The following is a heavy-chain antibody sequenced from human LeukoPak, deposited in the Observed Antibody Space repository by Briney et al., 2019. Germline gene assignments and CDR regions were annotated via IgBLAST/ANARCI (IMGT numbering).Heavy chain of an antibody. CDR1: GGSISSYY. CDR3: ARDYWRGVWDA. D-gene: IGHD2-8*02. J-gene: IGHJ6*04. CDR2: IYYSGST. Sequence: SETLSLTCTVSGGSISSYYWSWIRQPPGKGLEWIGYIYYSGSTNYNPSLKSRVTISVDTSKNQFSLKLSSVTAADTAVYYCARDYWRGVWDAWGKGTTVTVSS. V-gene: IGHV4-59*01.